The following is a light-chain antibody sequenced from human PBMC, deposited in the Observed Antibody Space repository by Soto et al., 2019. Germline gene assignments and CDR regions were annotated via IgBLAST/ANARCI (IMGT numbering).Light chain of an antibody. V-gene: IGKV1-5*03. Sequence: DIPMTQSPSTLSASVGDRVTITCRASESIDSWLAWHQQKPGRAPKLLISKASSLESGVPSRFSGSGFGTEFTLTISSLQPDDFATYYCLQYNSYRAFGQGTKVEI. CDR2: KAS. CDR3: LQYNSYRA. J-gene: IGKJ1*01. CDR1: ESIDSW.